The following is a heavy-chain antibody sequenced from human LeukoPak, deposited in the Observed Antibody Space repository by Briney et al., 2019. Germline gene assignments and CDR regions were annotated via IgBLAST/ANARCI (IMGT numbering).Heavy chain of an antibody. J-gene: IGHJ3*01. CDR2: ISGSGGST. Sequence: SGGSLRLSCEGSGFTFSSYGMSWVRQAPGKGLEWVSAISGSGGSTYYADSVKGRFTISRDNSENTLYLQMNSLRAEDTAVYYCAKDPPSYYDTSAYYVDAFDVWGQGTMLTVSS. CDR1: GFTFSSYG. V-gene: IGHV3-23*01. D-gene: IGHD3-22*01. CDR3: AKDPPSYYDTSAYYVDAFDV.